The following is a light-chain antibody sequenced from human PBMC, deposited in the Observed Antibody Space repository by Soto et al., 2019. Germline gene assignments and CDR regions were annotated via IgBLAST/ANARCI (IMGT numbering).Light chain of an antibody. CDR3: SSYTSSSTLA. J-gene: IGLJ2*01. CDR1: SSDVGGYNF. Sequence: QSALTQPASVYGSPGQSITISCTGTSSDVGGYNFVSWYQQHPGKAPKLMIYDVNRRPSGVSNRFSGSKSGNTGSLTISGLQAEDEAGYYCSSYTSSSTLAFGGGTKLTVL. V-gene: IGLV2-14*01. CDR2: DVN.